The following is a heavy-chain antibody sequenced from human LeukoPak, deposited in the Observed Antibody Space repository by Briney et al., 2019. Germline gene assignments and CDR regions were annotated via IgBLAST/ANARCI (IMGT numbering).Heavy chain of an antibody. CDR1: GFTFSSYE. D-gene: IGHD3-16*02. Sequence: GGSLRLSCAASGFTFSSYEMNWVRQAPGKGLEWVSYISSSGSTIYYADSVKGRFTISRDNAKNSPYLQMNSLRAEDTAVYYCARDGAYYDYVWGSYRYTGAFDIWGQGTMVTVSS. J-gene: IGHJ3*02. CDR2: ISSSGSTI. CDR3: ARDGAYYDYVWGSYRYTGAFDI. V-gene: IGHV3-48*03.